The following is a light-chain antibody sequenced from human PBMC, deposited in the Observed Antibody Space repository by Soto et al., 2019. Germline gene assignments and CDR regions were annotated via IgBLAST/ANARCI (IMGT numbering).Light chain of an antibody. Sequence: EVVLTQSPGTLSLSPGERATLSCRASQSISSSYLAWYQQRPGQAPRLLIHGASSRATGIPDRFSGSGSGTDFTLTISRLEPEDFAVYYCQQYGILSHTFGQGTKLEIK. V-gene: IGKV3-20*01. CDR1: QSISSSY. J-gene: IGKJ2*01. CDR3: QQYGILSHT. CDR2: GAS.